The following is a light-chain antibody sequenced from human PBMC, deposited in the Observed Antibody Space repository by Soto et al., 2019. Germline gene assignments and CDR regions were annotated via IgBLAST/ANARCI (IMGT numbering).Light chain of an antibody. Sequence: DIQMTQSPSTLSASVGDRVTITCRASQSISSGLAWYQQKPGKAPKLLIYKASSLESGVPSRFSGSGSGTEFPLTISSLQPDDCATYYCQQYNSYWTFGQGTKVEIK. CDR2: KAS. CDR3: QQYNSYWT. J-gene: IGKJ1*01. V-gene: IGKV1-5*03. CDR1: QSISSG.